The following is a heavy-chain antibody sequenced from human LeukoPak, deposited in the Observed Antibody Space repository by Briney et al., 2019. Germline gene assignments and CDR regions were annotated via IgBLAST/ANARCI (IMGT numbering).Heavy chain of an antibody. Sequence: PGGYLRLSCAASGFTVSSTYMSWVRQAPGKGLEWVSALYSGDTTYYANSVKGRFTISRDNSKNTLYLQMNSLRAEDTAVYYCARRVAGSYYFDYWGQGTLVTVSS. J-gene: IGHJ4*02. CDR2: LYSGDTT. V-gene: IGHV3-66*01. D-gene: IGHD6-19*01. CDR1: GFTVSSTY. CDR3: ARRVAGSYYFDY.